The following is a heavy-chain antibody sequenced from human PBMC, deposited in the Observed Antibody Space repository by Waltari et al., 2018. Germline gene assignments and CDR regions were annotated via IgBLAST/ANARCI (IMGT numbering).Heavy chain of an antibody. Sequence: QVQLQESGPGLVKPSETLSLTCTVSGGSISSNYWSWIRQPPGKGLEWIGYIYYSGSTNYNPSLKSRVTISVDTSKNQFSLKLSSVTAADTAVYYCARGYGDLDYWGQGTLVTVSS. J-gene: IGHJ4*02. D-gene: IGHD4-17*01. CDR2: IYYSGST. CDR3: ARGYGDLDY. CDR1: GGSISSNY. V-gene: IGHV4-59*01.